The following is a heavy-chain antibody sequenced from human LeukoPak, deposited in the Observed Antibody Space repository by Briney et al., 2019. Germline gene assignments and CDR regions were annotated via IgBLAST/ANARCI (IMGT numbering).Heavy chain of an antibody. Sequence: GGSLRLSCAASRFTVSSNYMSWVRQAPGKGLEWVSVIYSGGSTYYADSVKGRFTISRDNSKNTLYLQMNSLGAEDTAVYYCARVRYYYDSSGYYPIYFDYWGQGTLVTVSS. J-gene: IGHJ4*02. D-gene: IGHD3-22*01. CDR3: ARVRYYYDSSGYYPIYFDY. V-gene: IGHV3-53*01. CDR2: IYSGGST. CDR1: RFTVSSNY.